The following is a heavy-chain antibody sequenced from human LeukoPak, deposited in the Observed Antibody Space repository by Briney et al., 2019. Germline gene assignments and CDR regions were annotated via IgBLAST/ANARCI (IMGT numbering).Heavy chain of an antibody. CDR3: ARELRTGGYSYAPYGMDV. D-gene: IGHD5-18*01. V-gene: IGHV1-2*02. Sequence: ASVKVSCKASGYTFTGYYMHWVRQAPGQGPEWMGWINPNSGGTNYAQKFQGRVTMTRDTSISTAYMELSRLRSDDTAVYYCARELRTGGYSYAPYGMDVWGQGTTVTVSS. CDR2: INPNSGGT. CDR1: GYTFTGYY. J-gene: IGHJ6*02.